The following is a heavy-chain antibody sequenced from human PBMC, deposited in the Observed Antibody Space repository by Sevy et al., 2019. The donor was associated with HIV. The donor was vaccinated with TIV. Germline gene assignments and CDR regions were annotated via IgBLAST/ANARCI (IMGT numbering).Heavy chain of an antibody. D-gene: IGHD3-3*01. J-gene: IGHJ4*02. Sequence: GGSLRLSCAASGFTFSSYSMNWVRQAPGKGLEWVSYISSSSSTIYYADSVKGRFTISRDNTKNSLYLQRNSLRAEDTAVYYCARDPGGPLYYDFWSGTPFFDYWGQGTLVTVSS. CDR2: ISSSSSTI. V-gene: IGHV3-48*01. CDR1: GFTFSSYS. CDR3: ARDPGGPLYYDFWSGTPFFDY.